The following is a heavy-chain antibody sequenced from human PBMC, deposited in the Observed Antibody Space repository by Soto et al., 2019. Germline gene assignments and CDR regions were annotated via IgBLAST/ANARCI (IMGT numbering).Heavy chain of an antibody. J-gene: IGHJ6*02. V-gene: IGHV4-39*01. Sequence: LVTLSLRWTVSGGSISSSSYYRGWIRQPPGKGLEWIGSIYYSGSTYYNPSLKSRVTISVDTSKNQFSLKLSSVTAADTAVYYCARRRGYYYYYYGMDVWGQGTTVTVSS. CDR2: IYYSGST. CDR1: GGSISSSSYY. CDR3: ARRRGYYYYYYGMDV.